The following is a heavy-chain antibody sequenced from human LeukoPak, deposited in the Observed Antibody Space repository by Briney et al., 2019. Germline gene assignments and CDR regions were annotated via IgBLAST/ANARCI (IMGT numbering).Heavy chain of an antibody. CDR1: GGTFSSYA. CDR3: ATIYWRHYYDSGDQ. CDR2: IIPIFGTA. J-gene: IGHJ4*02. D-gene: IGHD3-22*01. V-gene: IGHV1-69*13. Sequence: PVKVSCKASGGTFSSYAISWVRQAPGQGLEWMGGIIPIFGTANYAQKFQGRVTITADESTSTAYMELSSLRSEDTAVYYCATIYWRHYYDSGDQWGQGTLVTVSS.